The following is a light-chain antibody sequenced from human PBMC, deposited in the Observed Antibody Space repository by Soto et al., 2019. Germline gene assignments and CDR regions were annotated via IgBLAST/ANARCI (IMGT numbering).Light chain of an antibody. CDR2: DAS. J-gene: IGKJ1*01. Sequence: DIQMTQSPSTLSGSVGDRVTITCRASQTISSWLAWYQQKPGKAPKLLIYDASTLGSGVPSRFSGSRSGRDFTLTISSLQPDDFATYYCQQYSIYCTFGQGTKVDVK. CDR3: QQYSIYCT. CDR1: QTISSW. V-gene: IGKV1-5*01.